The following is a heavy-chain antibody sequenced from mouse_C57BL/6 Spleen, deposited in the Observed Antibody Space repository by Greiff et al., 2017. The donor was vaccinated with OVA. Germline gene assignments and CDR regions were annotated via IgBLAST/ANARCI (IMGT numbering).Heavy chain of an antibody. V-gene: IGHV5-4*01. CDR2: ICHGGGYT. CDR3: ARDPLYSNYEGWFAY. CDR1: GFTFSSYA. Sequence: VQLKESGAGLVKPGGSLKLSCAASGFTFSSYAMSWVRQTPEKSLEWVATICHGGGYTYYPDNVKGRVTISRDNAKNNLYLQMSHLKSEDTAMYYCARDPLYSNYEGWFAYWGQGTLVTVSA. D-gene: IGHD2-5*01. J-gene: IGHJ3*01.